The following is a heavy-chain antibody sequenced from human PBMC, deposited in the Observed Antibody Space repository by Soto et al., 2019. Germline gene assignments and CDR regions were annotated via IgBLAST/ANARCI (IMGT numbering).Heavy chain of an antibody. CDR1: VFTFISYF. V-gene: IGHV3-30*18. CDR2: ISYYGSNK. CDR3: AKEDRSGFEY. D-gene: IGHD2-15*01. J-gene: IGHJ4*02. Sequence: VVSLRLSCSSSVFTFISYFIHLFRQAPVKGLEWVAVISYYGSNKYYADSVKGRFTISRDNSKNTMYLQMNSLRAEDTAVYYCAKEDRSGFEYWGKGHMVNVSS.